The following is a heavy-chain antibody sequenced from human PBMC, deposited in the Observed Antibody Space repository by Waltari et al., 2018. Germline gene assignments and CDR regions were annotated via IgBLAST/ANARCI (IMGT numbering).Heavy chain of an antibody. V-gene: IGHV4-30-4*01. J-gene: IGHJ4*02. CDR1: GGSINSGDYY. CDR2: IYYSGTL. D-gene: IGHD1-26*01. CDR3: ARLGPGGDFDY. Sequence: QVQLQESGPGLVKPSQTLSPTSTVSGGSINSGDYYWSWNRQPPGKGPEWIGYIYYSGTLYYNPSLNGRVTISVDTSKNQFSLKLSSVTAADTAVYYCARLGPGGDFDYWGQGTLVTVSS.